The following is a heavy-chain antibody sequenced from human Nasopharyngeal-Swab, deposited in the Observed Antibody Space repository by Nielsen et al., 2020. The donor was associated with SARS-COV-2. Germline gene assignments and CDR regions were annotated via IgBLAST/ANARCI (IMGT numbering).Heavy chain of an antibody. J-gene: IGHJ6*02. CDR3: TREGYCSSTSCYVYYYYGMDV. CDR2: IRSKAYGGTT. V-gene: IGHV3-49*02. D-gene: IGHD2-2*01. Sequence: VRQMPGKGLVWVGFIRSKAYGGTTEYAASVKGRFTISRDDSKSIAYLQMNSLKTEDTAVYYCTREGYCSSTSCYVYYYYGMDVWGQGTTVTVSS.